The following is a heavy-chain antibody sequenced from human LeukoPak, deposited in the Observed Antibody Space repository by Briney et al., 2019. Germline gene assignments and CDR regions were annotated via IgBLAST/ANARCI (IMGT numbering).Heavy chain of an antibody. J-gene: IGHJ4*02. D-gene: IGHD5/OR15-5a*01. CDR3: ARDPTQYLRYGHFDY. Sequence: PGGSLRLSCAASGFTFPNYVMSWVRQAPGKGLEWVSSINNVASHIYYAHSVKGRFTISRDNAKNSLYLQMNSLSDEDTAVYYCARDPTQYLRYGHFDYWGQGTLVTVSS. V-gene: IGHV3-21*01. CDR2: INNVASHI. CDR1: GFTFPNYV.